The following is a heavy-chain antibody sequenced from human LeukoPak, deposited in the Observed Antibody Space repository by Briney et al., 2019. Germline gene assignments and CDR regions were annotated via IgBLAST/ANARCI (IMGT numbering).Heavy chain of an antibody. Sequence: GGSLRLSCAASGFTYDDYTMYWVRQAPGKGLEWVSLISWDGGTRYYADFVKGRFTISRDNIKNSLYLQINSLRTEDTALYYCAKEGIEHAGLDFWGQGTLVTVSS. V-gene: IGHV3-43*01. D-gene: IGHD5-18*01. CDR1: GFTYDDYT. CDR2: ISWDGGTR. J-gene: IGHJ4*02. CDR3: AKEGIEHAGLDF.